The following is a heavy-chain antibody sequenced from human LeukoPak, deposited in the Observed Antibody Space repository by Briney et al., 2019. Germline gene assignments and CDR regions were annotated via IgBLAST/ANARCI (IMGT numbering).Heavy chain of an antibody. CDR1: GYTFTGYY. V-gene: IGHV1-2*02. J-gene: IGHJ5*02. Sequence: ASVKVSCKASGYTFTGYYMHWVRQAPGQGLEWMGWINPNSGGTNYAQKFQGRVTMTRDTSISTVYMELSRLRSDDTAVYYCARGDYYGSGSYYNSNWFDPWGQGTLVTVSS. D-gene: IGHD3-10*01. CDR3: ARGDYYGSGSYYNSNWFDP. CDR2: INPNSGGT.